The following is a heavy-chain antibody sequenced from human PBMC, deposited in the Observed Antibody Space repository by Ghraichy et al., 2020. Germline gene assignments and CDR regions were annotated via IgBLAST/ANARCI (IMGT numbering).Heavy chain of an antibody. CDR3: ARDGVEVGELYYFDY. J-gene: IGHJ4*02. CDR2: IGNSGTI. Sequence: GGSLRLSCAASGFTFSGYSMNWVRQAPGKGLEWVSYIGNSGTIYYADSVKGRFTISRDNAKNSLYLQMNSLRDEDTAVYYCARDGVEVGELYYFDYWGQGTPVTVTS. D-gene: IGHD3-16*01. V-gene: IGHV3-48*02. CDR1: GFTFSGYS.